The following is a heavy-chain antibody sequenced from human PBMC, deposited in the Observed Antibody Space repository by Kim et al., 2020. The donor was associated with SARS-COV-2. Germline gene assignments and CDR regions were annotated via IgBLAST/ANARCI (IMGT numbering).Heavy chain of an antibody. CDR3: ARQRPPFYDYVWGCYRYPFDY. CDR2: IYYSGST. J-gene: IGHJ4*02. Sequence: SETLSLTCTVSGGSISSSSYYWGWIRQPPGKGLEWIGSIYYSGSTYYNPSLKSRVTISVDTSKNQFSLKLSSVTAADTAVYYCARQRPPFYDYVWGCYRYPFDYWGQGTLVTVSS. CDR1: GGSISSSSYY. D-gene: IGHD3-16*02. V-gene: IGHV4-39*01.